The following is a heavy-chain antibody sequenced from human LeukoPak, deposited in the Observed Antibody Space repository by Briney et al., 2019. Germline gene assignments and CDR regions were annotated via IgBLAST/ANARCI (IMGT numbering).Heavy chain of an antibody. CDR3: ARERPRPDAFDI. Sequence: SETLSLTCAVYGGSFSGYYWSWIRQPPGKGLEWIGEINHSGSTNYNPSLKSRVTISVDTSKNQFSLKLSSVTAADTAVYYCARERPRPDAFDIWGRGTMVTVSS. CDR2: INHSGST. J-gene: IGHJ3*02. CDR1: GGSFSGYY. D-gene: IGHD6-6*01. V-gene: IGHV4-34*01.